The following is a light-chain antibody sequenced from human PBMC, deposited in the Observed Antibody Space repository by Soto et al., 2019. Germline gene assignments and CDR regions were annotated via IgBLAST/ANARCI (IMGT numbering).Light chain of an antibody. V-gene: IGKV3-20*01. CDR1: QSVSSSY. J-gene: IGKJ1*01. CDR3: HQYSGLPRT. CDR2: GAS. Sequence: EIVLTQSPGTLSLSPGERATLSCGASQSVSSSYLAWYQQKPGRAPRLLIYGASSRATGIPDRFSGSGSGTDFTLTISRLEPEDFAVYFCHQYSGLPRTFGQGTKVDIK.